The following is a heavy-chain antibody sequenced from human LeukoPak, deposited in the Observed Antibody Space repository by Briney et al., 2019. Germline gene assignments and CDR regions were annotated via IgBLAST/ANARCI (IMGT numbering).Heavy chain of an antibody. CDR1: GFTFSSYA. CDR2: ISGSGGST. V-gene: IGHV3-23*01. J-gene: IGHJ4*02. CDR3: ARERYYYDSSGYYGDGYYFDY. Sequence: GGSLRLSCAASGFTFSSYAMSWVRQAPGKGLEWVSAISGSGGSTYYADSVKGRFTISRDNAKNSLYLQMNSLRAEDTAVYYCARERYYYDSSGYYGDGYYFDYWGQGTLVTVSS. D-gene: IGHD3-22*01.